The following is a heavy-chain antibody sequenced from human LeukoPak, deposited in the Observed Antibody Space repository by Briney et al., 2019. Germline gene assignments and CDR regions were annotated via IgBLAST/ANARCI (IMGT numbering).Heavy chain of an antibody. V-gene: IGHV4-59*11. CDR2: IYYSGST. Sequence: SETLSLTCAVSGGSISNHYWSWIRQPPGKGLEWIAYIYYSGSTNYNPSLKSRVTISVDTSKNQFSLKLSSVTAADTAVYYCARGVTGYSSGWYGVDYWGQGTLVTVSS. CDR1: GGSISNHY. J-gene: IGHJ4*02. D-gene: IGHD6-19*01. CDR3: ARGVTGYSSGWYGVDY.